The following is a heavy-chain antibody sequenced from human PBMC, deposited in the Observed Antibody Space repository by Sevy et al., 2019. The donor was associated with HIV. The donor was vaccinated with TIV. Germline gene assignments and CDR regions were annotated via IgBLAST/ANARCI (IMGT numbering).Heavy chain of an antibody. J-gene: IGHJ6*02. D-gene: IGHD6-13*01. CDR2: IGGFSGSGGGT. V-gene: IGHV3-23*01. CDR3: ARVLAAAELWGYYHYGMDV. CDR1: GFTFSSYG. Sequence: GGSLRLSCAASGFTFSSYGMSWVRQAPGKGLDWVSTIGGFSGSGGGTFYADSVKGRFPISRDNSKNTLYLQMNSLRVEETAVYYCARVLAAAELWGYYHYGMDVWGQGTTVTVSS.